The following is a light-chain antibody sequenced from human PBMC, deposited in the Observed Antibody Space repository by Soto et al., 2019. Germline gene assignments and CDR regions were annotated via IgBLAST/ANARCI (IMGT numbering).Light chain of an antibody. J-gene: IGKJ1*01. CDR2: LAS. CDR3: QHNKEIPWT. Sequence: IQMTQSPSTLSASEGDRVIITCRPSQSVNNRLAWYQQRPGKAPKLLIYLASTLESGVSSRFSGSGSGTEFTITLSSQHPDDRSTYYCQHNKEIPWTFGQGTKVDIK. V-gene: IGKV1-5*03. CDR1: QSVNNR.